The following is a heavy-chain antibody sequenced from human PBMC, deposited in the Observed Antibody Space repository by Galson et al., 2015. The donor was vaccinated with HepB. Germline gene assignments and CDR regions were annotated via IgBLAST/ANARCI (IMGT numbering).Heavy chain of an antibody. CDR2: INPSGGRT. CDR1: GYTFSTYY. J-gene: IGHJ3*02. V-gene: IGHV1-46*01. CDR3: ATIRVGFCITTSCKADDFDI. D-gene: IGHD2-2*01. Sequence: SVKVSCKASGYTFSTYYIHWVRQAPGQGLEWMGIINPSGGRTNHAQQFQDRVTMTRDTSTSTVYMQLSSLRSEDTAFYYCATIRVGFCITTSCKADDFDIWGQGTMVTVSS.